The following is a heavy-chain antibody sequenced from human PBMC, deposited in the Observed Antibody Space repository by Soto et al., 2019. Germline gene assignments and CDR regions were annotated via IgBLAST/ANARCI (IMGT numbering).Heavy chain of an antibody. CDR3: ARGLVSSGLPKDAFDI. V-gene: IGHV1-3*01. D-gene: IGHD6-19*01. CDR1: GYTFTSYA. J-gene: IGHJ3*02. Sequence: ASVKVSCKASGYTFTSYAMHWVRQAPGQRLEWMGWINAGNGNTKYSQEFQGRVTITRDTSASTAYMELSSLRSEDTAVYYCARGLVSSGLPKDAFDIWGQGTMVTVSS. CDR2: INAGNGNT.